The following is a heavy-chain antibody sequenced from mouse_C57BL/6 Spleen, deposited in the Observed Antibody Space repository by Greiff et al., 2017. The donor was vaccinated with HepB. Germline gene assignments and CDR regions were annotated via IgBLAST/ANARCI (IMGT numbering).Heavy chain of an antibody. V-gene: IGHV1-15*01. D-gene: IGHD1-1*01. CDR1: GYTFTDYE. J-gene: IGHJ1*03. CDR2: IDPETGGT. CDR3: TRRGTGVLSWYFDG. Sequence: VKLVESGAELVRPGASVTLSCKASGYTFTDYEMHWVKQTPVHGLEWIGAIDPETGGTAYNQKFKGKAILTADKSSSTAYMELRSLTSEDSAVYYCTRRGTGVLSWYFDGWGTGTTVTVSS.